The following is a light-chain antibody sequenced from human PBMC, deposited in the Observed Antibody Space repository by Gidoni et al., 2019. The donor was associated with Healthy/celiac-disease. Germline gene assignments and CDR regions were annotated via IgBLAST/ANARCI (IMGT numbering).Light chain of an antibody. CDR3: QQYNSYSGT. J-gene: IGKJ3*01. CDR2: KAS. Sequence: DIPIPQSPSTLSASVGDRVTITCRASQSISSWLAWYQQKPGKAPKLLIYKASSLESGVPSRFSGSGSGTEFTLTISSLQPDDFATYYCQQYNSYSGTFGPGTKVDIK. V-gene: IGKV1-5*03. CDR1: QSISSW.